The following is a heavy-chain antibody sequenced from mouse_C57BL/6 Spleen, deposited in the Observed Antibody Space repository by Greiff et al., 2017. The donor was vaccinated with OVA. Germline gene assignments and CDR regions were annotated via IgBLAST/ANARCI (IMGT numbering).Heavy chain of an antibody. J-gene: IGHJ4*01. CDR1: GFTFSDYG. CDR2: ISSGSSTI. Sequence: EVQGVESGGGLVKPGGSLKLSCAASGFTFSDYGMHWVRQAPEKGLEWVAYISSGSSTIYYADTVKGRFTISRDNAKNNLFLQMTSLRSEDTAMYYCARGYYGSSPYYAMDYWGQGTSVTVSS. D-gene: IGHD1-1*01. V-gene: IGHV5-17*01. CDR3: ARGYYGSSPYYAMDY.